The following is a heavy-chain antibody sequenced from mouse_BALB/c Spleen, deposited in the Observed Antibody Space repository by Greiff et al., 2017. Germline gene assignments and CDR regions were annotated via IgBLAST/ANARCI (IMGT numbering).Heavy chain of an antibody. Sequence: EVKLMESGGGLVQPGGSLKLSCAASGFTFSSYTMSWVRQTPEKRLEWVAYISNGGGSTYYPDTVKGRFTISRDNAKNTLYLQMSSLKSEDTAMYYCARHNYDYGFYAMDYWGQGTSVTVSS. CDR3: ARHNYDYGFYAMDY. CDR2: ISNGGGST. D-gene: IGHD2-4*01. J-gene: IGHJ4*01. CDR1: GFTFSSYT. V-gene: IGHV5-12-2*01.